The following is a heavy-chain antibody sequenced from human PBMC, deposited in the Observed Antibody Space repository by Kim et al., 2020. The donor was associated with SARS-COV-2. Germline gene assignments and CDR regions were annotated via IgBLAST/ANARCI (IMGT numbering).Heavy chain of an antibody. CDR3: ARNGVRSNQYYFDY. J-gene: IGHJ4*02. V-gene: IGHV1-69*01. D-gene: IGHD4-4*01. Sequence: AQKFQGRVTSTADESTSTAYMELSSLGSEDTAVYYCARNGVRSNQYYFDYWGQGTLVTVSS.